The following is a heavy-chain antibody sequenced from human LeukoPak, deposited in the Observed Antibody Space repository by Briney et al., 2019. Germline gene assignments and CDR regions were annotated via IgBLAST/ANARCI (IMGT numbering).Heavy chain of an antibody. CDR1: GYTLTELS. CDR2: FDPEDGET. J-gene: IGHJ4*02. D-gene: IGHD3-22*01. V-gene: IGHV1-24*01. Sequence: ASVKVSCTVSGYTLTELSMHWVRQAPGKGLEWMGGFDPEDGETIYAQKFQGRVTMTEDTSTDTAYMELSSLRSEDTAVYYCATGRPPDQTFSYYDSSGPSTHWGQGTLVTVSS. CDR3: ATGRPPDQTFSYYDSSGPSTH.